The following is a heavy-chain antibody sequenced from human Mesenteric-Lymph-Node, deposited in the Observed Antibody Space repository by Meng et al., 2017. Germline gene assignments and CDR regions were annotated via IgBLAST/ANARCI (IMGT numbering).Heavy chain of an antibody. CDR1: GYSISNGYY. CDR2: IYHGGAT. V-gene: IGHV4-38-2*02. Sequence: SETLSLTCTVSGYSISNGYYWGWIRQPPGKGLEWIASIYHGGATFYNPSLRSRVTMSVDTSKNQFSMKLSSVTAADTAVYYCASLGYLQGPKDYWGQGTLVTVSS. CDR3: ASLGYLQGPKDY. D-gene: IGHD5-18*01. J-gene: IGHJ4*02.